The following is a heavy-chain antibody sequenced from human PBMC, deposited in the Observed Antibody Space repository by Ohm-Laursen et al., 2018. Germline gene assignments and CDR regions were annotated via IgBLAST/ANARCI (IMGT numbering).Heavy chain of an antibody. V-gene: IGHV3-30*03. CDR1: GFTFSSYG. CDR3: ARAYYYDSSGYYPFDY. D-gene: IGHD3-22*01. CDR2: ISNDGSNK. Sequence: SLRLSCAASGFTFSSYGMHWVRQAPGKGLEWVAVISNDGSNKYYADSVKGRFTISRDNSKNTLYLQMNSLRAEDTAVYYCARAYYYDSSGYYPFDYWGQGTLVTVSS. J-gene: IGHJ4*02.